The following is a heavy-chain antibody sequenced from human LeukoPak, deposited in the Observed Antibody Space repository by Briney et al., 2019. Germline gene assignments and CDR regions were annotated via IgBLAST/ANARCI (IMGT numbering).Heavy chain of an antibody. J-gene: IGHJ5*02. Sequence: GESLKISCKGSGYSFTSYWIGWVRQMPGKGLEWMGIIYPGDSDTRYSPSFQGQVTISADKSISTAYLQWSSLKASDTAMYYCARLSYDFWSGYKSMPNWFGPWGHGTLVTVSS. CDR3: ARLSYDFWSGYKSMPNWFGP. CDR1: GYSFTSYW. D-gene: IGHD3-3*01. CDR2: IYPGDSDT. V-gene: IGHV5-51*01.